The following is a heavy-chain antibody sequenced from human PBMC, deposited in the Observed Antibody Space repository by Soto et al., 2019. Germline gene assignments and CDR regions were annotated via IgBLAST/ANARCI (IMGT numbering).Heavy chain of an antibody. J-gene: IGHJ4*02. CDR1: GGSISSYY. D-gene: IGHD2-2*01. V-gene: IGHV4-4*07. CDR3: ARACSSNSCYDVFDY. CDR2: IYTSGST. Sequence: SETLSLTCTVSGGSISSYYWSWIRQPAGKGLEWIGSIYTSGSTNYNPSLKSRVTMSVDTSKNQFSLKLSSVTAADTAVYYCARACSSNSCYDVFDYWGQGTLVTVS.